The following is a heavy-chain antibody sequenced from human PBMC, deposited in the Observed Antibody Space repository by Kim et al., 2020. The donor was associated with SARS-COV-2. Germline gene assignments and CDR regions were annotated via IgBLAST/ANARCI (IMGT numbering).Heavy chain of an antibody. D-gene: IGHD6-6*01. Sequence: DSVKGRFTISRDHSRNTLYLQMNSLRAEDTAVYYCTKKALDSSSVGNFFHYWGQGALVTVSS. CDR3: TKKALDSSSVGNFFHY. J-gene: IGHJ4*02. V-gene: IGHV3-23*01.